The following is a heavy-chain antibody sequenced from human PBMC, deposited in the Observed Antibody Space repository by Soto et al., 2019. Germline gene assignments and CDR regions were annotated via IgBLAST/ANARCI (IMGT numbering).Heavy chain of an antibody. J-gene: IGHJ5*01. D-gene: IGHD1-7*01. V-gene: IGHV3-23*01. CDR1: GFTFSSYG. CDR3: AKDRRAGGNYGFYFDF. CDR2: SSATGAGT. Sequence: EVQLLESGGGLVQPGGSLRLSCAASGFTFSSYGMTWVRQAPGKGLEWVSFSSATGAGTYYADSVKGRFTISRDNSKNTLYLHMTSLSADDTAVYYCAKDRRAGGNYGFYFDFWGQGALVIVSS.